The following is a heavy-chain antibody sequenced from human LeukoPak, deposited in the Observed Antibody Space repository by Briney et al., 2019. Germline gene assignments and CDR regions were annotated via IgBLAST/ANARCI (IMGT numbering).Heavy chain of an antibody. CDR2: IYHSGST. CDR3: ARADDYSNYYFDY. J-gene: IGHJ4*02. D-gene: IGHD4-11*01. CDR1: GGSTSSGGYS. V-gene: IGHV4-30-2*01. Sequence: PSETLSLTCAVSGGSTSSGGYSWSWIRQPPGKGLEWIGYIYHSGSTYYNPSLKSRVTISVDRSKNQFSLKLSSVTAADTAVYYCARADDYSNYYFDYWGQGTLVTVSS.